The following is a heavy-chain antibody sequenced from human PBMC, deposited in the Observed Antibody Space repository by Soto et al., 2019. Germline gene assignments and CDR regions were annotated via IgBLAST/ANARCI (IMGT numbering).Heavy chain of an antibody. Sequence: QVQLVESGGGVVQPGRSLRLSCAASGFTFSSYGMHWVRQAPGKGLEWVAVISYDGSNKYYADSVKGRFTISRDNSKNTLYLQMNSLRAEDTAVYYCAKDGGFGYSGYDLDYWGQGTLVTVSS. CDR2: ISYDGSNK. CDR1: GFTFSSYG. CDR3: AKDGGFGYSGYDLDY. D-gene: IGHD5-12*01. V-gene: IGHV3-30*18. J-gene: IGHJ4*02.